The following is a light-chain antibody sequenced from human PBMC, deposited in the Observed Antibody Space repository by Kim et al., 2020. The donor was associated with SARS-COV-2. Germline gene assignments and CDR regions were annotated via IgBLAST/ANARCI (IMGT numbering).Light chain of an antibody. CDR2: DAS. V-gene: IGKV3-11*01. J-gene: IGKJ4*01. Sequence: EIVLTQSPATLSLSPGERASLSCRASQSVNNYLAWYQQKPGQAPRLLIYDASKRATGIPARFNGSGSGTDFTLTISSLEPEDFAVYFCQQRSNWLTFGGGTKVDIK. CDR3: QQRSNWLT. CDR1: QSVNNY.